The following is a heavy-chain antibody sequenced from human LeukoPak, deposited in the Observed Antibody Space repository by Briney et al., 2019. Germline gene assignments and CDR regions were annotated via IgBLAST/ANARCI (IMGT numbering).Heavy chain of an antibody. J-gene: IGHJ4*02. Sequence: GASLRLSCAASGFTFSSYAMSWVRQAPGEGLEWVSAISGSGGSTYYADSVKGRFAISRDNSKNTLYLQMNSLRAEDTAVYYCAKDWNDYGDYGPAYWGQGTLVTVSS. CDR2: ISGSGGST. D-gene: IGHD4-17*01. V-gene: IGHV3-23*01. CDR1: GFTFSSYA. CDR3: AKDWNDYGDYGPAY.